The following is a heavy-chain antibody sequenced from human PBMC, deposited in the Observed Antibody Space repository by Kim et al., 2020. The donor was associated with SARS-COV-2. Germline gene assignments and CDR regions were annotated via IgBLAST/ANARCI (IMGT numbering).Heavy chain of an antibody. V-gene: IGHV4-59*01. Sequence: SETLSLTCTVSGGSISSYYWSWIRQPPGKGLEWIGYIYYSGSTNYNPSLKSRVTISVDTSKNQFSLKLSSVTAADTAVYYCAGEGLVVVVPAALGSYYYYYYMDVWGKGTTVTVSS. CDR3: AGEGLVVVVPAALGSYYYYYYMDV. CDR1: GGSISSYY. J-gene: IGHJ6*03. CDR2: IYYSGST. D-gene: IGHD2-2*01.